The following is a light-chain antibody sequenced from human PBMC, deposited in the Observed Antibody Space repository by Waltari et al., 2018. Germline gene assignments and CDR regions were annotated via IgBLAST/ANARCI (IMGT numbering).Light chain of an antibody. Sequence: GGSSNIERNAVNWFQQVPGTAPQLVIYGNNQRPSGVRDRISASKSGTSAYLVISGLQSEDEADYYCATWDDSLNRYVFGTGTKVTVL. CDR1: SSNIERNA. J-gene: IGLJ1*01. V-gene: IGLV1-44*01. CDR3: ATWDDSLNRYV. CDR2: GNN.